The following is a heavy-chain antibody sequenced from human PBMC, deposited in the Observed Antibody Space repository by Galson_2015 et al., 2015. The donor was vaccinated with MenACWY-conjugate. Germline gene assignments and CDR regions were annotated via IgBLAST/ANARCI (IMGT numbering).Heavy chain of an antibody. D-gene: IGHD2-2*01. V-gene: IGHV3-21*01. Sequence: SLRLSCAASGFTFSSYSMNWVRQAPGKGLEWVSSISSSRGYMYYADSVKGRFTISRDNAKNSLYLQMHSLSAEDTAVYYCTRVAGHCGSTACYLVDYWGQGTLDTVSS. J-gene: IGHJ4*02. CDR1: GFTFSSYS. CDR3: TRVAGHCGSTACYLVDY. CDR2: ISSSRGYM.